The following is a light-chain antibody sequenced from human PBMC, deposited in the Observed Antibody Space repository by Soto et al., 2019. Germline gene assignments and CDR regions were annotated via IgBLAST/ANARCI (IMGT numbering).Light chain of an antibody. V-gene: IGKV3-11*01. CDR1: QSVSSY. Sequence: EIVLTQSPATLSLSPGERATLSCRASQSVSSYLAWYQQKPGQAPRLLIYDASNRATGIPARFSGSGSGTAFTLSILSIEPEDFSVYYCQQRSNWLTFGGGTKVEIK. CDR3: QQRSNWLT. J-gene: IGKJ4*01. CDR2: DAS.